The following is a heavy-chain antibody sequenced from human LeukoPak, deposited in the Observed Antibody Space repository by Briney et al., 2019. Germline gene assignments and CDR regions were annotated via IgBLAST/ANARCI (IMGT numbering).Heavy chain of an antibody. CDR1: GGSISSYY. D-gene: IGHD3-9*01. Sequence: SETLSLTCTVSGGSISSYYWSWIRQPPGKRLEWIGYIYYSGSTNYNPSPKSRVTISVDTSTNQFSLKLSSVTAADTAVYYCARGRYSYYDILTGYYNPSYYYYGMDVWGQGTTVTVSS. CDR3: ARGRYSYYDILTGYYNPSYYYYGMDV. J-gene: IGHJ6*02. CDR2: IYYSGST. V-gene: IGHV4-59*01.